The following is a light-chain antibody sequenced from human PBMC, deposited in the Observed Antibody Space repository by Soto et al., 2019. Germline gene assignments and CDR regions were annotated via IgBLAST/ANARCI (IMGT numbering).Light chain of an antibody. CDR1: QSVSSSY. CDR2: GAS. V-gene: IGKV3-20*01. J-gene: IGKJ4*01. Sequence: EIVLTQSPGTLSLSPGERATLSCRASQSVSSSYLAWYQQKPGQAPRLLIYGASSRATGIPDRFSGSGSGTDFTLTISRLEPEDFAVYYCQQYGSSPWAFGGGTKGDIK. CDR3: QQYGSSPWA.